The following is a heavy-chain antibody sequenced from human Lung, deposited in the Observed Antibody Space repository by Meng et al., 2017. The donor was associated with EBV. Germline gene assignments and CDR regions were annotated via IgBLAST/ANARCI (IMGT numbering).Heavy chain of an antibody. Sequence: QVQLVQSGAEVKKPXSSVKVSCKASGGTFSSYAVNWVRQAPGQGLEWMGGIIPMFGTATYAQKFQDRVTISADESTSTAYMELSSLISEDTAVYYCARPASSYYDSSGSEHYFDYWGQGTLVTVSS. CDR2: IIPMFGTA. CDR3: ARPASSYYDSSGSEHYFDY. CDR1: GGTFSSYA. J-gene: IGHJ4*02. V-gene: IGHV1-69*01. D-gene: IGHD3-22*01.